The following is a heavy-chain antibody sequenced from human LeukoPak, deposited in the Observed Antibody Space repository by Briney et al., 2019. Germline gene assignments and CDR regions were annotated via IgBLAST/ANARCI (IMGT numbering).Heavy chain of an antibody. CDR3: ASSEWELCGMAIDY. V-gene: IGHV4-61*02. CDR2: IYTSGST. J-gene: IGHJ4*02. CDR1: GGSVSSGVYY. D-gene: IGHD1-26*01. Sequence: TPSETLSLACAVSGGSVSSGVYYWSWIRQPAGKGLEWIGRIYTSGSTNYNPSLKSRVTISVDTSKNQFSLKLSSVTAADTAVYYCASSEWELCGMAIDYWGQGSLVTVSS.